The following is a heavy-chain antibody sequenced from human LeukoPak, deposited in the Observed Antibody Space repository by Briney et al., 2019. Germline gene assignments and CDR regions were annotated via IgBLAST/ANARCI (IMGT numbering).Heavy chain of an antibody. CDR3: ARSRIAAAHPVG. CDR1: GFTFSSYA. D-gene: IGHD6-13*01. CDR2: ISYDGSNK. V-gene: IGHV3-30-3*01. Sequence: GGSLRLSCAASGFTFSSYAMHWVRQAPGKGLEWVAVISYDGSNKYYADSVKSRFTISRDNSKNTLYLQMNSLRAEDTAVYYCARSRIAAAHPVGWGQGTLVTVSS. J-gene: IGHJ4*02.